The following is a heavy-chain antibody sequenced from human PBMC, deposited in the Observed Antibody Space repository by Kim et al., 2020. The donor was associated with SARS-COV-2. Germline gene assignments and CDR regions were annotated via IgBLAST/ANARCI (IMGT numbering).Heavy chain of an antibody. CDR3: ARDRGGLKHYMDV. J-gene: IGHJ6*03. D-gene: IGHD3-10*01. V-gene: IGHV4-59*01. Sequence: TPSLESRVAISINTSKNQFSLNLRSVTAADTALYYCARDRGGLKHYMDVWGKGTAVTISS.